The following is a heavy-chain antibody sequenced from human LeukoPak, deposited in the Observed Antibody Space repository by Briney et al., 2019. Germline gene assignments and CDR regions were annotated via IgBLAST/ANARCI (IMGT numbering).Heavy chain of an antibody. D-gene: IGHD3-10*01. CDR3: GRALGHYGSGSYYSDS. Sequence: GGSLRLSCAASGFTFSDYYTTWIRQAPGKGLEWVSYISGSTRYTNYADSVKGRFTISRDNAKNSLYLQMNSLRAEDTAVYYCGRALGHYGSGSYYSDSWGQGTLVTVSS. J-gene: IGHJ4*02. CDR1: GFTFSDYY. V-gene: IGHV3-11*05. CDR2: ISGSTRYT.